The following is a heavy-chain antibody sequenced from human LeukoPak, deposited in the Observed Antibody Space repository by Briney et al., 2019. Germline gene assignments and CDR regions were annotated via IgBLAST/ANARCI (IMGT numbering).Heavy chain of an antibody. D-gene: IGHD1-26*01. Sequence: GGSLSLSCAASGFTFSSYSMHGVRQAPGKGLVWVSRINSDGSSTSYADSVKGRFTISRDNDKHTLYLQMNSLRAEDTAVYYCARAYIVGATDNAFDIWGQGTMVTVSS. CDR1: GFTFSSYS. J-gene: IGHJ3*02. V-gene: IGHV3-74*01. CDR2: INSDGSST. CDR3: ARAYIVGATDNAFDI.